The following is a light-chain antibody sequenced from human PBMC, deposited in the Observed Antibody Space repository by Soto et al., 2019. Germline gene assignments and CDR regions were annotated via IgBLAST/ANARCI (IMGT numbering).Light chain of an antibody. Sequence: QLVLTQSPSASASPGASVKLTCTLSSGHSSYAIAWHQQQPEKGPRYLMKLNSDGSHSKGDGIPDRFSGSSSGAERYLTISSLQSEDEADYYCQTWGTGMGVFGGGTKLTV. CDR1: SGHSSYA. CDR3: QTWGTGMGV. J-gene: IGLJ2*01. V-gene: IGLV4-69*01. CDR2: LNSDGSH.